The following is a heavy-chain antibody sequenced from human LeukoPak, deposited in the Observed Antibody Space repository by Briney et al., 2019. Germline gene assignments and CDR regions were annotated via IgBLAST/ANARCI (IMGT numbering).Heavy chain of an antibody. D-gene: IGHD6-13*01. Sequence: SVKVSCKASGYTFTSYGISWVRQAPGQGLEWMGGIIPIFGTANYAQKFQGRVTITADESTSTAYMELSSLRSEDTAVYYCARDTGGGSSSLSDYWGQGTLVTVSS. CDR1: GYTFTSYG. CDR2: IIPIFGTA. J-gene: IGHJ4*02. CDR3: ARDTGGGSSSLSDY. V-gene: IGHV1-69*13.